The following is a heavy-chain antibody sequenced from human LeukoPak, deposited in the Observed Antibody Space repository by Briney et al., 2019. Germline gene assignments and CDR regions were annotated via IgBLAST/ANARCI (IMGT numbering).Heavy chain of an antibody. J-gene: IGHJ5*02. Sequence: GGSLRLSCAASGFIFSSYWMSWVRRAPGKGLEWVANIKTDGSEKYYVDSVKGRFTISRDNANNSLYLQMNSLRAEDTAVYYCLRYCSGGVCPGWFDPWGQGTLVTVSS. D-gene: IGHD2-8*02. CDR3: LRYCSGGVCPGWFDP. CDR1: GFIFSSYW. V-gene: IGHV3-7*01. CDR2: IKTDGSEK.